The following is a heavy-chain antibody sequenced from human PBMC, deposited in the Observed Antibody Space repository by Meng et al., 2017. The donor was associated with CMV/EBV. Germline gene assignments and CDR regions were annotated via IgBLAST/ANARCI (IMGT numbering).Heavy chain of an antibody. J-gene: IGHJ5*02. V-gene: IGHV4-4*07. CDR3: AREIVVVPAAIDNWFDP. Sequence: VSLQESGPGLVKPSETLSLTCTVSGGSISSYYWSWIRRPDGKGLEWIGRIYTSGSTNYNPSLKSRVTMSVDTSKNQFSLKLSSVTAADTAVYYCAREIVVVPAAIDNWFDPWGQGTLVTVSS. D-gene: IGHD2-2*02. CDR1: GGSISSYY. CDR2: IYTSGST.